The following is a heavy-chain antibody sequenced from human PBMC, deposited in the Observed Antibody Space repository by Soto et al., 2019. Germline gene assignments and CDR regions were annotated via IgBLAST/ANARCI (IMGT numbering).Heavy chain of an antibody. D-gene: IGHD2-2*01. V-gene: IGHV4-31*03. J-gene: IGHJ6*01. CDR3: AIAAIDYGMDV. CDR1: GGSISSGGYY. Sequence: SENLSLTCTVSGGSISSGGYYWSWIRQHPGKGLEWIGYIYYSGSTYYNQPIKSRVNISVDTSKNQSSLKLSSVTAADTAVYYCAIAAIDYGMDVWGQGTTVT. CDR2: IYYSGST.